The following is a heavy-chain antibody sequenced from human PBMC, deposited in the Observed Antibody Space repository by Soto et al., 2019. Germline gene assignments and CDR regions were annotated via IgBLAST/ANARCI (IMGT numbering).Heavy chain of an antibody. V-gene: IGHV3-30-3*01. CDR2: ISYDGSNK. CDR1: GFTFSSYA. J-gene: IGHJ5*02. Sequence: QVQLVESGGGVVQPGRSLRLSCAASGFTFSSYAMHWVRQAPGKGLEWVAVISYDGSNKYYADSVKGRFTISRDNSKNTLYLQMNILRAEDTAVYYCARAWDIYYVSSPGGFDPWGQGTLVTVSS. D-gene: IGHD3-22*01. CDR3: ARAWDIYYVSSPGGFDP.